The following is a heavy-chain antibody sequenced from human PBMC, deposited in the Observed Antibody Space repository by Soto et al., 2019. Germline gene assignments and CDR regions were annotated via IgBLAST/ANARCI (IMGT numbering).Heavy chain of an antibody. CDR2: IYYSGST. J-gene: IGHJ4*02. Sequence: TLSLTCTVSGGSISSGGYYWSWIRQHPGKGLEWIGYIYYSGSTYYDPSLKSRVTISVYTSKNQFSLKLSSVTAADTAVYYCASYQPLLPYFDYWGQGTLVTVSS. CDR1: GGSISSGGYY. CDR3: ASYQPLLPYFDY. D-gene: IGHD2-2*01. V-gene: IGHV4-31*03.